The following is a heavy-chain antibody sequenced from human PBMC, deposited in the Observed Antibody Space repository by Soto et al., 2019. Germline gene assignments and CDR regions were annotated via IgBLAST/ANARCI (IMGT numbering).Heavy chain of an antibody. V-gene: IGHV1-2*04. CDR3: ARGGLRLELRDYYYGMDV. J-gene: IGHJ6*02. Sequence: QVQLVQSGAEVKKPGASVKVSCKASGYTFTGYYMHWVRQAPGQGLEWMGWINPNSGGTNYAQKFQGWVTMTRDTSISTADMELSRMRSDDTAVYYCARGGLRLELRDYYYGMDVWGQGTTVTVSS. CDR2: INPNSGGT. D-gene: IGHD1-7*01. CDR1: GYTFTGYY.